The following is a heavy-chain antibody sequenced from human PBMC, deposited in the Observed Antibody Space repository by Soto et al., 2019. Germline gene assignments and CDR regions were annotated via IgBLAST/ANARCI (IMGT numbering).Heavy chain of an antibody. CDR1: GGSVSSQTHF. V-gene: IGHV4-61*01. CDR2: VYYSGIT. CDR3: AREDMSGTYYFDS. Sequence: ERLCRTGSVSGGSVSSQTHFWSWIRQAPGKGLEWIGYVYYSGITNSNPSLKGRVTISPDTSNNQILLSLTSVTAADKAVYYCAREDMSGTYYFDSWGQGILVTVYS. D-gene: IGHD1-26*01. J-gene: IGHJ4*02.